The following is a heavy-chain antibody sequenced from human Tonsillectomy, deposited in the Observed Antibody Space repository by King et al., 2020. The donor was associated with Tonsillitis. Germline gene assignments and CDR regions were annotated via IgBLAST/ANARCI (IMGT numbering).Heavy chain of an antibody. CDR3: ARAYTALATGHFDH. J-gene: IGHJ4*02. D-gene: IGHD3-16*01. CDR1: GFTFSSYA. CDR2: ISDDGSNK. V-gene: IGHV3-30-3*01. Sequence: VQLVESGGGVVQPGGSLRLSCAASGFTFSSYAMHWVRQAPGKGLEWVALISDDGSNKYYADSVKGRFTISRDNSKNTLSLQMDSLRAEDTAVYYCARAYTALATGHFDHWGQGTLVTGSS.